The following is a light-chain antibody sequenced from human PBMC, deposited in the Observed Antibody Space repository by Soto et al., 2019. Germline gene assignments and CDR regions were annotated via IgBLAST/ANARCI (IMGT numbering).Light chain of an antibody. CDR3: SSYAGSNNRFV. CDR1: KSDVGGYNF. V-gene: IGLV2-8*01. Sequence: QSALTQPPSASGSPGQSVTISCTGTKSDVGGYNFVSWYQQHPGTAPKLIIYEVTKRPSGVPDRFSGSKSGSTASLTVSGLQADDEADYYCSSYAGSNNRFVFGTGTKLTVL. J-gene: IGLJ1*01. CDR2: EVT.